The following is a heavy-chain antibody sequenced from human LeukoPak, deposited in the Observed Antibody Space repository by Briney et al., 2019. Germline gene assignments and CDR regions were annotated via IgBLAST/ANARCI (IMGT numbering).Heavy chain of an antibody. CDR1: TFTFSSYI. Sequence: PGGSLRLSCAASTFTFSSYIMNWVRQAPGKGLEWVSSISSSSTYIYYADSVKGRFTISRDNAKNSLYLQMNSLRAEDTAVYYCARGHYYGLDVWGKGTTVTISS. CDR3: ARGHYYGLDV. V-gene: IGHV3-21*01. J-gene: IGHJ6*04. CDR2: ISSSSTYI.